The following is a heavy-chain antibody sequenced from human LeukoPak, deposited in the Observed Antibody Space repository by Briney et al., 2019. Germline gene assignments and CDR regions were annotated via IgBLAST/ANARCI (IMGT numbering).Heavy chain of an antibody. Sequence: PGGSLRLSCAASGFTLNSYWMSWVRQAPGKGLEWVANIKQDGSNTYYVDSVKGRFTISRDNAKNSLYLQMNSLRAEDTVVYYCARDASLYCSENTCYGAFDYWGQGTLVTVSS. CDR3: ARDASLYCSENTCYGAFDY. CDR1: GFTLNSYW. J-gene: IGHJ4*02. V-gene: IGHV3-7*01. CDR2: IKQDGSNT. D-gene: IGHD2-8*02.